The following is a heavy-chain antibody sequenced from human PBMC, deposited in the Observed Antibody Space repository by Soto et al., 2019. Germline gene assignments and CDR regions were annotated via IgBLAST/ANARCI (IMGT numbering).Heavy chain of an antibody. D-gene: IGHD2-15*01. J-gene: IGHJ5*01. V-gene: IGHV1-69*02. CDR3: ARGYCSGGSCLNWFDP. CDR2: IIPILGIA. CDR1: GGTFSSYT. Sequence: SVKVSCKASGGTFSSYTISWVRQAPGQGLEWMGRIIPILGIANYAQKFQGRVTITADKSTSTAYMELSSLRSEDTAVYYCARGYCSGGSCLNWFDPWGQGTLVTVSS.